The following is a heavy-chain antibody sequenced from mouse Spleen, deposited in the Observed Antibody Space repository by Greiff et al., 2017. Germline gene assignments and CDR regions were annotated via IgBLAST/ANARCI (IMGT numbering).Heavy chain of an antibody. D-gene: IGHD2-5*01. Sequence: QVQLKESGAELARPGASVKMSCKASGYTFTSYTMHWVKQRPGQGLEWIGYINPSSGYTKYNQKFKDKATLTADKSSSTAYMQLSSLTSEDSAVYYCARTGYSNPWFAYWGQGTLVTVSA. V-gene: IGHV1-4*01. CDR2: INPSSGYT. CDR1: GYTFTSYT. J-gene: IGHJ3*01. CDR3: ARTGYSNPWFAY.